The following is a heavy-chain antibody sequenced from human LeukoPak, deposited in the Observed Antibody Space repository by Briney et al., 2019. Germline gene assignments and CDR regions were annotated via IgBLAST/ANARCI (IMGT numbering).Heavy chain of an antibody. CDR2: IYYTGST. J-gene: IGHJ3*02. Sequence: SETLSLTCIVSGGSITSYYWSWIRQPPGKGLEWIGYIYYTGSTNYSPSLKSRVTISVDTSKNQFSLKLSSVTAADTAVYYCARVELRTYDAFDIWGQGAMVTVSS. V-gene: IGHV4-59*01. D-gene: IGHD3-10*01. CDR3: ARVELRTYDAFDI. CDR1: GGSITSYY.